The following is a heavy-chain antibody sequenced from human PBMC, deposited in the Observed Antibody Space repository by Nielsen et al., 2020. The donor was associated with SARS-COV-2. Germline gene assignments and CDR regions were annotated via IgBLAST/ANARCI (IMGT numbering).Heavy chain of an antibody. Sequence: GESLKISCAASGFTFNSFGMNWVRQAPGKGLEWVSYITGNSNTIYYADSVKGRFTISRDNAKNSLYLQMNSLRAEDTAVYYCARDGAVTMPSFFDYWGQGTLVTVSS. CDR3: ARDGAVTMPSFFDY. CDR1: GFTFNSFG. D-gene: IGHD4-17*01. J-gene: IGHJ4*02. CDR2: ITGNSNTI. V-gene: IGHV3-48*01.